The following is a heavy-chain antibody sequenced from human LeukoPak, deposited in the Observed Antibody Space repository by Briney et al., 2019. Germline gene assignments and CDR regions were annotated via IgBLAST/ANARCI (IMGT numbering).Heavy chain of an antibody. CDR2: ISGSGGST. V-gene: IGHV3-23*01. J-gene: IGHJ4*02. D-gene: IGHD3-10*01. CDR1: GFTFSSYG. CDR3: AKVVERSLWFGELLSYFDY. Sequence: GRSLRLSCAASGFTFSSYGMHWVRQAPGKGLEWVSAISGSGGSTYYADSVKGRFTISRDNSKNTLYLQMNSLRAEDTAVYYCAKVVERSLWFGELLSYFDYWGQGTLVTVSS.